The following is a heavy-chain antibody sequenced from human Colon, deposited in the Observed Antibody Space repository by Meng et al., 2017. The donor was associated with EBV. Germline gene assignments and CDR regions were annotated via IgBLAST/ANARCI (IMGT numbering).Heavy chain of an antibody. CDR2: VSHPGSA. J-gene: IGHJ4*02. CDR1: GGSCSGYV. Sequence: QWLLQQLVAVLLKPSETLSRTCTVNGGSCSGYVWRWVRQPPGKGMEWIGEVSHPGSANYNPSLKSRVTISVDASEKQFSLRLTSVTAADSAVYYCARVPTTGYKDHWGQGTLVTVSS. V-gene: IGHV4-34*01. D-gene: IGHD3-9*01. CDR3: ARVPTTGYKDH.